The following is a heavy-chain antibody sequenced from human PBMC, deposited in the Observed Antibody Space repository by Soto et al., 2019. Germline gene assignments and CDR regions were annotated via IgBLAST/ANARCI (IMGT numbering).Heavy chain of an antibody. Sequence: EVQLLESGGGLVQPGGSLRLSCAASGFTFSGYAMTWVRQAPGKGLEWVASIYESGGSTSYADSVKGRFTVSRDNSKNTMDLDMGRLRADEADIYDCAKKIWVQLRTAADVWGKGTTVTVSS. V-gene: IGHV3-23*01. CDR2: IYESGGST. CDR3: AKKIWVQLRTAADV. D-gene: IGHD1-1*01. J-gene: IGHJ6*04. CDR1: GFTFSGYA.